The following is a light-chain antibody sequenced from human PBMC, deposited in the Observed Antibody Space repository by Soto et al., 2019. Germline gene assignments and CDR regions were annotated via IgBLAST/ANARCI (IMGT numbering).Light chain of an antibody. V-gene: IGKV3-15*01. CDR3: QQYKNWPRT. CDR1: QSVDIN. Sequence: EIVRTQSPATLSVSPGERVTLSCRASQSVDINLAWYRQKPGQAPRLLIYGASTRATDMPGTFSGSGAGTEFTRTSSSLQSEDFAVYDCQQYKNWPRTFGQGTKVDIK. CDR2: GAS. J-gene: IGKJ1*01.